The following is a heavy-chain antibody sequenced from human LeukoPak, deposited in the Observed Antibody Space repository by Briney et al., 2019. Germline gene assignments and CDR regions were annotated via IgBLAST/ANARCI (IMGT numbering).Heavy chain of an antibody. CDR3: ATYSGSLYYFDY. D-gene: IGHD1-26*01. CDR2: IYYSGST. CDR1: GGSISSGGYC. J-gene: IGHJ4*02. Sequence: PSETLSLTCTVSGGSISSGGYCWSWIRQHPGKGLEWIGYIYYSGSTYYDPSLKSRVTISVDTSKNQFSLKLSSVTAADTAVYYCATYSGSLYYFDYWGQGTLVTVSS. V-gene: IGHV4-31*03.